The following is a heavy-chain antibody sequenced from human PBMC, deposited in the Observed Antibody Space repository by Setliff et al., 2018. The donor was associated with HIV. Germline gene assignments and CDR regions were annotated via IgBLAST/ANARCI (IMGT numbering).Heavy chain of an antibody. Sequence: GGSLRLSCAASGFTLSTYAMHWVRQAPGKGLEHVSAISNTGGNTYYADSVKGRFTISRDNSKNTLYLQMVSLRSEDMAVYYCARVAAGHCSSGTCYFDYWGQGTLVTVSS. CDR3: ARVAAGHCSSGTCYFDY. V-gene: IGHV3-64*02. D-gene: IGHD2-15*01. CDR1: GFTLSTYA. J-gene: IGHJ4*02. CDR2: ISNTGGNT.